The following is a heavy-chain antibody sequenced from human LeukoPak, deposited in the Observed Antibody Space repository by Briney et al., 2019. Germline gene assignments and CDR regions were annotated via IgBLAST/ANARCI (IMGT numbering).Heavy chain of an antibody. CDR2: VNADGTT. Sequence: SETLSLTCAVYGGSFRGFYWTWIRQPPGKGLEWIREVNADGTTNYNPSLKSRVTMSVDTSKKQFSLRLTSVTAADTAVYYCARGLVAAASPLDFWGQGTPVTVSA. J-gene: IGHJ4*02. CDR3: ARGLVAAASPLDF. D-gene: IGHD6-25*01. V-gene: IGHV4-34*01. CDR1: GGSFRGFY.